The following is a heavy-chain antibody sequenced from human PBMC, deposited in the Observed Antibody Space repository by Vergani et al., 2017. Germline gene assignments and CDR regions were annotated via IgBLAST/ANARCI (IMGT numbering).Heavy chain of an antibody. CDR1: GASIRSSNYY. CDR2: IYYSGST. D-gene: IGHD6-13*01. V-gene: IGHV4-39*01. J-gene: IGHJ6*02. Sequence: QLQLQESGPGLVKPSATLSLTCSVSGASIRSSNYYWGWIRQPPGKGLEWIASIYYSGSTYYNPSLKSRVTISVDTSKNQFSLKLSSVTAADTAVYYCARGKLVPYYYYYGMDVWGQGTTVTVSS. CDR3: ARGKLVPYYYYYGMDV.